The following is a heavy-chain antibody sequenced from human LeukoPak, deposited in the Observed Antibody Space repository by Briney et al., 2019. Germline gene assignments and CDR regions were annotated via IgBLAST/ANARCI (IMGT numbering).Heavy chain of an antibody. CDR2: INPSGGST. CDR1: GYTFTGYY. CDR3: AREIPPGIAAAGTEATNDY. Sequence: GASVKVSCKASGYTFTGYYMHWVRQAPGQGLEWMGIINPSGGSTSYAQKFQGRVTMTRDTSTSTVYMELSSLRSEDTAVYYCAREIPPGIAAAGTEATNDYWGQGTLVTVSS. D-gene: IGHD6-13*01. J-gene: IGHJ4*02. V-gene: IGHV1-46*01.